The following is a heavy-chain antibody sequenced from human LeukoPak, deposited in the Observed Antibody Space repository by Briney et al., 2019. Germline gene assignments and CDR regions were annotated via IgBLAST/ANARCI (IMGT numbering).Heavy chain of an antibody. CDR2: IKQDGSEK. CDR3: ARDLLLWFGELSPLRY. Sequence: GGSLRLSCAASGFTFSSYWMSWVRQAPGKGLEWVANIKQDGSEKYYVDSAKGRFTISRDNAKNSLYLQMNSLRAEDTAAYYCARDLLLWFGELSPLRYWGQGTLVTVSS. D-gene: IGHD3-10*01. CDR1: GFTFSSYW. V-gene: IGHV3-7*03. J-gene: IGHJ4*02.